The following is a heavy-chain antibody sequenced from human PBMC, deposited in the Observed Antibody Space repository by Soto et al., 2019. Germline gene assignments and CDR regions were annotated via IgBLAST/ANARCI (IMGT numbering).Heavy chain of an antibody. CDR3: ARQYYYDSSGYYYGYYYGMDV. J-gene: IGHJ6*02. CDR1: GGSISSYY. V-gene: IGHV4-59*08. D-gene: IGHD3-22*01. CDR2: IYYSGST. Sequence: SETLSLTCTVSGGSISSYYWSWIRQPPGKGLEWIGYIYYSGSTNYNPSLKSRVTISVDTSKNQFSLKLSSVTAADTAVYYCARQYYYDSSGYYYGYYYGMDVWGQGTTVT.